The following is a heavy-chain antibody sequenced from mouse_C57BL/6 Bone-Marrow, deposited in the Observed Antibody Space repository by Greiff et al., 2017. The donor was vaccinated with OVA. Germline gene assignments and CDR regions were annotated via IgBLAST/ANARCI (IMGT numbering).Heavy chain of an antibody. V-gene: IGHV5-12*01. Sequence: EVTLVASGGGLVQPGGSLKLSCAASGFTFSDYYMYWVRQTPEKRLEWVAYISNGGGSTYYPDTVKGRFTISRDNAKNTLYLQMSRLKSEDTAMYYCARQGYDEGFDYWGQGTTLTVSS. J-gene: IGHJ2*01. D-gene: IGHD2-12*01. CDR3: ARQGYDEGFDY. CDR1: GFTFSDYY. CDR2: ISNGGGST.